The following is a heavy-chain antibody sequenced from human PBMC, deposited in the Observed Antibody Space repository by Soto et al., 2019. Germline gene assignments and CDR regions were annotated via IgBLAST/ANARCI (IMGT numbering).Heavy chain of an antibody. Sequence: SEPLSLPCTVSGGSVSSGSYYWSWIRQPPGKGLEWIGHIYYSGSTNYSPSLKGRVTISVDTSKNQFSLKLSSVTAGDTAVYYCAREVYGGYSRWFDPWGQGTLVTVSS. J-gene: IGHJ5*02. D-gene: IGHD4-17*01. CDR3: AREVYGGYSRWFDP. V-gene: IGHV4-61*01. CDR1: GGSVSSGSYY. CDR2: IYYSGST.